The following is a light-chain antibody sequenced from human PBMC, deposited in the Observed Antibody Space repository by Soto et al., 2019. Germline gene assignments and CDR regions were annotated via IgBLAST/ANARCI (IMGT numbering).Light chain of an antibody. CDR3: NSYTSSTTLV. V-gene: IGLV2-14*01. CDR1: SSDVGGNKY. J-gene: IGLJ3*02. Sequence: QSALTRPASVSGSPGQSIAISCTGTSSDVGGNKYVSWYQQHPGKAPKLMIYEVSNRPSGVSNRFSGSKSGNTASLTISGLQAEDEADYYCNSYTSSTTLVFGGGTKLTVL. CDR2: EVS.